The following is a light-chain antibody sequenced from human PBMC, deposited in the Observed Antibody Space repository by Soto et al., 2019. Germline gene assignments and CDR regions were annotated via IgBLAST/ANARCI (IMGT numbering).Light chain of an antibody. J-gene: IGKJ1*01. CDR3: QQYGSSIKT. Sequence: ERVMPQRAATLSVSPGERATVSRSPSQSVSSSYLAWYQQKPGQAPRLLSYGASSRATGIPDRFSGSGSGTDLTLTISRLEPEDFAVYYCQQYGSSIKTFGQGTTV. CDR2: GAS. V-gene: IGKV3-20*01. CDR1: QSVSSSY.